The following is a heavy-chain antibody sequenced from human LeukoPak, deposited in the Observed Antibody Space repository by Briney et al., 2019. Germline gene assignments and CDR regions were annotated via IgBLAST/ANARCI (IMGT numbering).Heavy chain of an antibody. CDR3: ARQWLING. CDR2: IYSGGST. Sequence: GGSLRLSCAASGFTFSSYAMSWVRKAPGKGLEWVSVIYSGGSTYYADSVKGRFTISRDNSKNTLYLQMNSLRAEDTAVYYCARQWLINGWGQGILVTVSS. J-gene: IGHJ4*02. V-gene: IGHV3-23*03. D-gene: IGHD6-19*01. CDR1: GFTFSSYA.